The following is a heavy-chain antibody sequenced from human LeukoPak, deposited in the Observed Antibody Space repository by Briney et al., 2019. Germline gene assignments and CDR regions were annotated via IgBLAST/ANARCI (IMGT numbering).Heavy chain of an antibody. CDR2: MSFDGNTQ. CDR1: GFDFSGYA. J-gene: IGHJ4*02. CDR3: ARTGRLQYGDYVAFDY. V-gene: IGHV3-30-3*01. D-gene: IGHD4-17*01. Sequence: PGGSLRLSCAASGFDFSGYAMYWVRQSPGRGLEWVAAMSFDGNTQRYADSVKGRFTISRDNSKNTVSLQMSSLRTEDTAVYYCARTGRLQYGDYVAFDYWGQGTLVTVSS.